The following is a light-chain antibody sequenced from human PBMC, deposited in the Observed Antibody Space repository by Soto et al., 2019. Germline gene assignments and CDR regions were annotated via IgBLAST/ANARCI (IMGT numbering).Light chain of an antibody. CDR1: QSLLTSDGDTY. J-gene: IGKJ4*02. CDR2: KVS. Sequence: EVVMTQSPLSLPVTLGQPASISCRSSQSLLTSDGDTYLNWFHQRPGQSPRRLIYKVSKRDSGVPDRFSGSGSGTDFTLKISRVEAEDVVVYYCMQTTHWPRTFGRGNTVEI. V-gene: IGKV2-30*01. CDR3: MQTTHWPRT.